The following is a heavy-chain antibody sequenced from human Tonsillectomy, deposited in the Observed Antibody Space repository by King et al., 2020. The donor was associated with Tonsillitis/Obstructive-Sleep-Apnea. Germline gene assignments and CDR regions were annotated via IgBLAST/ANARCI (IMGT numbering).Heavy chain of an antibody. J-gene: IGHJ5*02. CDR1: GYSFTSYW. D-gene: IGHD6-19*01. Sequence: VQLVESGAEVKKPGESLKISCKGSGYSFTSYWIGWVRQMPGKGLEWMGIIYAGDSDTRYSPSFQGQGTISADKSISTAYLQRSSLKASDTAMYYCARRRDGSGWYANNWFDPWGQGTLVTVSS. V-gene: IGHV5-51*01. CDR3: ARRRDGSGWYANNWFDP. CDR2: IYAGDSDT.